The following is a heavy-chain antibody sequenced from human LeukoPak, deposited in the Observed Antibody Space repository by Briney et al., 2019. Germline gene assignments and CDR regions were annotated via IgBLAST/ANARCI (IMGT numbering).Heavy chain of an antibody. CDR1: GYTFTNYG. V-gene: IGHV1-18*01. CDR3: ATVGQWLYYFDY. CDR2: ISTYNGNR. D-gene: IGHD6-19*01. Sequence: GASVKVSCKASGYTFTNYGISWVRQAPGQGHEWMGWISTYNGNRNYAQKLQGRVTMTTDTSTSTAYMELRSLRSDDTAVYYCATVGQWLYYFDYWGQGTPVTVSS. J-gene: IGHJ4*02.